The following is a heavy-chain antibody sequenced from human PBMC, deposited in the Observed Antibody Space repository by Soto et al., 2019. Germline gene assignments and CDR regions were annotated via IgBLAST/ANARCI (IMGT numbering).Heavy chain of an antibody. V-gene: IGHV3-9*01. CDR1: GFTFDDYA. CDR2: ISWNSGSI. J-gene: IGHJ4*02. CDR3: AKDKQGHYDFWSGYYPTFDY. D-gene: IGHD3-3*01. Sequence: PGGSLRLSCAASGFTFDDYAMHWVRQAPGKGLEWVSGISWNSGSIGYADSVKGRFTISRDNAKNSLYLQMNSLRAEDTALYYCAKDKQGHYDFWSGYYPTFDYWGQGALVTVSS.